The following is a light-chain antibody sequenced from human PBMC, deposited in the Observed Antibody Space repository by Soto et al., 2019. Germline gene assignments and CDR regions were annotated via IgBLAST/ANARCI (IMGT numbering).Light chain of an antibody. CDR2: AAS. CDR1: QSIRSY. V-gene: IGKV1-39*01. Sequence: DIQMTQSPSSLSASVGDRVTITCRASQSIRSYINWYQQNPGKAPKLLIYAASSLQSGVPSRFSGSGSGTDFPLTISSLQPEDFATYYCQQSYSTPPITFGQGTRLEIK. CDR3: QQSYSTPPIT. J-gene: IGKJ5*01.